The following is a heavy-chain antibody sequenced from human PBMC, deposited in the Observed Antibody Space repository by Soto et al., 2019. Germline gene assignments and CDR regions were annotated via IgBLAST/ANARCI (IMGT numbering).Heavy chain of an antibody. CDR3: ARDHKQWLPYYYYGMDV. V-gene: IGHV3-30-3*01. D-gene: IGHD6-19*01. Sequence: QVQLVESGGGVVQPGRSLRLSCAASGFTFSSYAMHWVRQAPGTGLEWVAVISYDGSNKYYADSVKGRFTISRDNSKNTLYLQMNSLRAEDTAVYYCARDHKQWLPYYYYGMDVWGQGTTVTVSS. CDR2: ISYDGSNK. J-gene: IGHJ6*02. CDR1: GFTFSSYA.